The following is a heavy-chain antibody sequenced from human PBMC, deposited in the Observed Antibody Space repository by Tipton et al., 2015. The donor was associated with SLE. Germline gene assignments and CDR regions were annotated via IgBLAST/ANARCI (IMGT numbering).Heavy chain of an antibody. CDR1: GGAISSGDYY. CDR2: IYTSGKT. Sequence: TLSLTCTVSGGAISSGDYYWSWIRQPAGKGLEWIGRIYTSGKTVYNPSLKSRVTISMDLSNNQFSVNLSSVTASDTAVYYCAKTLAGATPGRYQSYWYFDLWGRGLRVIVSS. J-gene: IGHJ2*01. CDR3: AKTLAGATPGRYQSYWYFDL. D-gene: IGHD1-1*01. V-gene: IGHV4-61*02.